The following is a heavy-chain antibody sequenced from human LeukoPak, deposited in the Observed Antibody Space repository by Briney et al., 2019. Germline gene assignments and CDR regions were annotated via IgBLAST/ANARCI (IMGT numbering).Heavy chain of an antibody. CDR2: IIAIFGIA. D-gene: IGHD3-22*01. CDR3: ARDSDDSSGYHDY. CDR1: GGSFSTYS. Sequence: SVKVSCKASGGSFSTYSISWVRQAPGQGLEWMGRIIAIFGIANYAQKFQGRVTITADKSTSTAYMELSSLRSEDTAVYYCARDSDDSSGYHDYWGQGTLVTVSS. V-gene: IGHV1-69*04. J-gene: IGHJ4*02.